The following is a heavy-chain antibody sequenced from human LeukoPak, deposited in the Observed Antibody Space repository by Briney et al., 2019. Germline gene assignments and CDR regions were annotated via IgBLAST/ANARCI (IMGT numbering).Heavy chain of an antibody. CDR1: GFTFSNYG. J-gene: IGHJ3*02. D-gene: IGHD2-2*01. Sequence: GGSLRLSCAASGFTFSNYGMHWVRQAPGKGLEWVAFIRYDGSNKYYADSVKGRFTISRDNSKNTLYLQMNSLRAEDTAVYYCAREGDCSSTSCYGAFDIWGQGTMVTVSS. V-gene: IGHV3-30*02. CDR2: IRYDGSNK. CDR3: AREGDCSSTSCYGAFDI.